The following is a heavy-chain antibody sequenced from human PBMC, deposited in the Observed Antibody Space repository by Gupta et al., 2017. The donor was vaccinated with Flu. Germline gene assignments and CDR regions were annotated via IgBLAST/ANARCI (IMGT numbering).Heavy chain of an antibody. CDR3: ARWSGSGQESRLDV. CDR1: GTPFSTNG. Sequence: QVQLVASGGCVVQPARSLRLPCAASGTPFSTNGRQWVRQAPGKGLEWVAVIWYDGSIHYYADPVKGRFTISRDNSKSTLSLQMNSLRAEDTAVYYCARWSGSGQESRLDVWGQGTTVTVSS. CDR2: IWYDGSIH. D-gene: IGHD6-25*01. V-gene: IGHV3-33*01. J-gene: IGHJ6*02.